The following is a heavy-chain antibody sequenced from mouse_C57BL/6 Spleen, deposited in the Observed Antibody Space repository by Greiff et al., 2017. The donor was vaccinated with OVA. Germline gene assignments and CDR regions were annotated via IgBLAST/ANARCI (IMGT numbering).Heavy chain of an antibody. J-gene: IGHJ3*01. D-gene: IGHD2-1*01. Sequence: EVQVVESGGGLVKPGGSLKLSCAASGFTFSSYAMSWVRQTPEKRLEWVATISDGGSYTYYPDNVKGRFTISRDNAKNNLYLQMSHLKSEDTAMYYCASYYGNGGAWFAYWGQGTLVTVSA. V-gene: IGHV5-4*01. CDR3: ASYYGNGGAWFAY. CDR1: GFTFSSYA. CDR2: ISDGGSYT.